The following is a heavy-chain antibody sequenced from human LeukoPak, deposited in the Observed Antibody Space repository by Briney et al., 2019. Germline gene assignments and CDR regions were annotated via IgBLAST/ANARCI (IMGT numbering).Heavy chain of an antibody. CDR2: IYTSGST. D-gene: IGHD3-3*01. CDR1: GGSISSGSYY. V-gene: IGHV4-61*02. Sequence: KPSETLSLTCTVSGGSISSGSYYWSWIRQPAGKGLEWIGRIYTSGSTNYNPSLKSRVTISVDTSKNQFSLKLSSVTAADTAVYYCARGIVGYYWSGYPPTENNNWFDPWGQGTLVTVSS. CDR3: ARGIVGYYWSGYPPTENNNWFDP. J-gene: IGHJ5*02.